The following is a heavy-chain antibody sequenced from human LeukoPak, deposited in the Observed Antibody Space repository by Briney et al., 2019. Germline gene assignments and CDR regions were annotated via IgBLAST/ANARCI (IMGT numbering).Heavy chain of an antibody. Sequence: SSQTLSLTCTVSGGSISSGGYYWSWIRQHPGQGLEWIGYIYYSGSTYYNPSLKSRVTISVDTSKNQFSLKLSSVTAADTAVYYCARGPLDDSSGYYYDYYYYYGMDVWGQGTTVTVSS. CDR1: GGSISSGGYY. D-gene: IGHD3-22*01. CDR3: ARGPLDDSSGYYYDYYYYYGMDV. J-gene: IGHJ6*02. CDR2: IYYSGST. V-gene: IGHV4-31*03.